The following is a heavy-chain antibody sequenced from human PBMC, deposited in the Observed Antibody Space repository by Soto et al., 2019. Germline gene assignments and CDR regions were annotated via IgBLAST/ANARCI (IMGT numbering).Heavy chain of an antibody. D-gene: IGHD2-2*01. V-gene: IGHV1-18*04. J-gene: IGHJ6*02. CDR3: ARVSLLRSRDFYHTLDA. Sequence: ASVKVSCKASGYTFTAFTITWVRQAPGQGLEWMGWITIYSGHTAYAQTFRDRVTMTLDRYTTTAYMELRGLRSDDTAVFYCARVSLLRSRDFYHTLDAWGQGTTVTV. CDR2: ITIYSGHT. CDR1: GYTFTAFT.